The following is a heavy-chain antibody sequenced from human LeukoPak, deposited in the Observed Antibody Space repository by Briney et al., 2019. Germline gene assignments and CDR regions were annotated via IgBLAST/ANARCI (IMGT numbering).Heavy chain of an antibody. CDR3: ARALSNDAFDI. CDR2: IYPGDSDT. V-gene: IGHV5-51*01. J-gene: IGHJ3*02. CDR1: GYSFTSYW. Sequence: GESMKISCKGSGYSFTSYWIGWVRQMPGEGLEWMGIIYPGDSDTRYSPSFQGQVTISADKSISTAYLQWGSLKASDTAMYYCARALSNDAFDIWGQGTMVTVSS.